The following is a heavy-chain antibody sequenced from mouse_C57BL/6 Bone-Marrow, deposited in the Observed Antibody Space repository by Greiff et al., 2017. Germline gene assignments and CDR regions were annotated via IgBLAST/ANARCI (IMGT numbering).Heavy chain of an antibody. D-gene: IGHD2-1*01. J-gene: IGHJ3*01. CDR1: GYTFTSYW. Sequence: QVQLQQPGAELVKPGASVQMSCKASGYTFTSYWITWVKQRPGQGLAWIGDIYPGSGSTNYNEKFTSKATLTVDTSSSTAYMQLSSLTSEDSAVYYCAICCNSTWFAYWGQGTLVTVSA. V-gene: IGHV1-55*01. CDR3: AICCNSTWFAY. CDR2: IYPGSGST.